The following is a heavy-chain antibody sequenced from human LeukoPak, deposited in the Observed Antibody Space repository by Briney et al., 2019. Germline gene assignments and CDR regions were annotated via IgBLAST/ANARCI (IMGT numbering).Heavy chain of an antibody. Sequence: SETLSLTCTVSGGSISSYYWSWIRQPPGKGLEWIGYIYYSGSTNYNPSLKSRVTISVDTSKNQFSLKLSSVTAADTAVYYCARGNVLLWFGESSWGQGTLVTVSS. J-gene: IGHJ4*02. CDR1: GGSISSYY. CDR2: IYYSGST. V-gene: IGHV4-59*08. D-gene: IGHD3-10*01. CDR3: ARGNVLLWFGESS.